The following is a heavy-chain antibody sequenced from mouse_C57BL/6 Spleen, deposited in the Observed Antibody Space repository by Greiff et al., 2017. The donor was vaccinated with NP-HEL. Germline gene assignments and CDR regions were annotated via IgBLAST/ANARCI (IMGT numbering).Heavy chain of an antibody. D-gene: IGHD2-3*01. CDR2: ISDGGSYT. CDR1: GFTFSSYA. J-gene: IGHJ1*03. Sequence: EVQLVESGGGLVKPGGSLKLSCAASGFTFSSYAMSWVRQTPEKRLEWVATISDGGSYTYYPDNVKGRFTISRDNAKNNLYLQMSHLKSEDTAMYYCARRDGYYKYFDVWGTGTTVTVSS. CDR3: ARRDGYYKYFDV. V-gene: IGHV5-4*03.